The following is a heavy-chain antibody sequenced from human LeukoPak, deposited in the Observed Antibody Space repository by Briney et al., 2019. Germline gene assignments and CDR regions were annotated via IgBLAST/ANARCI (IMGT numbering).Heavy chain of an antibody. CDR3: ARVGSDGAYSSSWTFDY. Sequence: TVTVSCTASGGTISSYTNSCVRQAPQQRLEPLRRPTPIFGTANYAQKFEGRVTITADESTSTAYMELSSLGSEDTAVYYCARVGSDGAYSSSWTFDYWGQGTLVTVSS. D-gene: IGHD6-13*01. CDR1: GGTISSYT. J-gene: IGHJ4*02. V-gene: IGHV1-69*13. CDR2: PTPIFGTA.